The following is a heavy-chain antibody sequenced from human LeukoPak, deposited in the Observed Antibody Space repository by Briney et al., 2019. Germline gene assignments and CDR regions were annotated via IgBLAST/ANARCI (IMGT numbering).Heavy chain of an antibody. CDR2: INSDGSST. D-gene: IGHD6-13*01. J-gene: IGHJ4*02. V-gene: IGHV3-74*01. Sequence: GGSLRLSCAASGFNFSNYRMHWVRQVPGKGLVWVSRINSDGSSTSYADSVKGRFTISRDNAKNMLYLQMNSLRAEDTAVYYCVRGLIPAGGTSGNYWLQGTLVTVSS. CDR3: VRGLIPAGGTSGNY. CDR1: GFNFSNYR.